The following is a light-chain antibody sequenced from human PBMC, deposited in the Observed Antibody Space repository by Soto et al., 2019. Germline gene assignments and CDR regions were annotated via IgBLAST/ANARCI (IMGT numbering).Light chain of an antibody. CDR2: GAS. CDR3: QQYGSSPIT. V-gene: IGKV3-20*01. Sequence: EIVLTQSPGTLSLSPGERGTLPCRASQSVINNYLAWYQQKPGQAPRLLIYGASSRATGIPERFSGSGSGTEFTLTISRLAPEDFAVYCCQQYGSSPITFGQGTRLEIK. J-gene: IGKJ5*01. CDR1: QSVINNY.